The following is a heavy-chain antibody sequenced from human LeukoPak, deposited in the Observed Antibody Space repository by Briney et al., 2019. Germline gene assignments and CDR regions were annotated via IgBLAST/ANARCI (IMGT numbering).Heavy chain of an antibody. J-gene: IGHJ4*02. Sequence: SETLSLTCAVYGGSFSGYYWSWIRQPPGKGLEWIGEINHSGSTNYNPSLKSRVTISVDTSKNQFSLKLSSVTAADTAVYYCARYGAVAGTVDYWGQGTLVTVSS. CDR1: GGSFSGYY. V-gene: IGHV4-34*01. CDR3: ARYGAVAGTVDY. D-gene: IGHD6-19*01. CDR2: INHSGST.